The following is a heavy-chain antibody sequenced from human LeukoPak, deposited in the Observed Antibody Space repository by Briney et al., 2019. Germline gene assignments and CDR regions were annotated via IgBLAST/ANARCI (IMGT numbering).Heavy chain of an antibody. V-gene: IGHV1-2*02. CDR2: INPNSGGT. CDR1: GYTFTGYY. D-gene: IGHD3-22*01. CDR3: ARDTPTYYYDSSGYYYSDY. Sequence: GASVKVSCKASGYTFTGYYMHWVRQAPGQGLEWMGWINPNSGGTNYAQKFQGRVTMTRDTSISTACMELSRLRSDDTAVYYCARDTPTYYYDSSGYYYSDYWGQGTLVTVSS. J-gene: IGHJ4*02.